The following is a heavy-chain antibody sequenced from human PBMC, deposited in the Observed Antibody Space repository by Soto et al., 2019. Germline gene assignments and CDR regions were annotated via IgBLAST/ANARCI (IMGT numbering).Heavy chain of an antibody. CDR3: AKGSSGWYDAFDI. D-gene: IGHD6-19*01. J-gene: IGHJ3*02. CDR2: ISGSGGST. V-gene: IGHV3-23*01. CDR1: GFTFSSYA. Sequence: PGGSLRLSCAASGFTFSSYAMSWVRQAPGKGLEWVSAISGSGGSTYCADSVKGRFTISRDNSKSTLYLQMNSLRAEDTAVYYCAKGSSGWYDAFDIWGQGTMVTVSS.